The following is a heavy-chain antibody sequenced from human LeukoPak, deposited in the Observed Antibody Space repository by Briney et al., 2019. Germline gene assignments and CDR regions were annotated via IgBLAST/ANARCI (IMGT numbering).Heavy chain of an antibody. CDR1: GFTFSSYG. CDR3: VRDRDYAFDF. Sequence: AGGSLRLSCAASGFTFSSYGMHWVRQAPGKGLEWVAVIWNDGRNKYYADSVKGRFTISRDNAENSLYLQMNSLRDEDTAVYFCVRDRDYAFDFWGQGTMVTVSS. J-gene: IGHJ3*01. CDR2: IWNDGRNK. V-gene: IGHV3-33*01.